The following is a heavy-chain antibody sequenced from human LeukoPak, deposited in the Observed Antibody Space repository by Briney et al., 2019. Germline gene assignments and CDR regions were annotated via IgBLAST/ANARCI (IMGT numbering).Heavy chain of an antibody. D-gene: IGHD3-10*01. Sequence: GGSLRLSGAASGFTFSDHYMSWIRQAPGKGLEWVSYISSSGSTIYYADSVKGRFTISRDNVKNSLYLQMNSLRAEDTAVYYCTFFSDYYYGMDVWGQGTTVTVSS. CDR2: ISSSGSTI. J-gene: IGHJ6*02. V-gene: IGHV3-11*01. CDR1: GFTFSDHY. CDR3: TFFSDYYYGMDV.